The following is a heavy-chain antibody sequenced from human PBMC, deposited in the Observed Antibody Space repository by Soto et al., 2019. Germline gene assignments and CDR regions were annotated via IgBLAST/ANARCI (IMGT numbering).Heavy chain of an antibody. V-gene: IGHV3-15*01. CDR2: IKSRADGGTA. CDR3: ATLGGNLGAFDY. D-gene: IGHD3-16*01. CDR1: GFTFSNAW. Sequence: EVQLVESGGGLVKPGGSLRLSCAASGFTFSNAWMSWVRQAPGKGLEWVGRIKSRADGGTADHAAPVKGRFPISRDDSKNTLYLQMNSLKTEDTAVYYCATLGGNLGAFDYWGQGTLVTVSS. J-gene: IGHJ4*02.